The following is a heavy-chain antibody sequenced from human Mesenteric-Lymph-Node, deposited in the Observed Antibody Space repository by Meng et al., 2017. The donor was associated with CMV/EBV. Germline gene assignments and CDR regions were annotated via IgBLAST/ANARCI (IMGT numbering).Heavy chain of an antibody. Sequence: SETLSLTCIVSGGSISSASHYWGWIRQPPGKGLEWIGTMYYSGSTSYNPSLKSRVTISVDASKNQFSLNLSSVTAADTAVYYCARARFEMNWLDTWGQGTLVTVSS. V-gene: IGHV4-39*07. J-gene: IGHJ5*02. CDR2: MYYSGST. D-gene: IGHD3-3*01. CDR3: ARARFEMNWLDT. CDR1: GGSISSASHY.